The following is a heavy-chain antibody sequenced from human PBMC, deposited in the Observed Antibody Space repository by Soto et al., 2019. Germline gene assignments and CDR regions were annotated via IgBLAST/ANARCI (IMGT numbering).Heavy chain of an antibody. D-gene: IGHD1-1*01. V-gene: IGHV1-18*01. J-gene: IGHJ4*02. Sequence: QVHLVQSGAEVRKPGASVKVSCKGSGYTFTTYGITWVRQAPGQGLEWMGWISAHNDNTNYADKVQGRVNVTRDTSTSTDDMELRNLRSDDTAVHYCARGRYGDYWGQGALVTVSS. CDR1: GYTFTTYG. CDR2: ISAHNDNT. CDR3: ARGRYGDY.